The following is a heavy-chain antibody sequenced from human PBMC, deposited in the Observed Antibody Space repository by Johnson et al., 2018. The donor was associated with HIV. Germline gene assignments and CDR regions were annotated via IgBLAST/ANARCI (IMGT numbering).Heavy chain of an antibody. V-gene: IGHV3-30-3*01. Sequence: QVQLVESGGGVVQPGRSLRLSCAASGFTFSSMHWDRQAPGKGLEWVAVISHDGSNKYYADSVKGRFTISRDNSKNTLYLQMNSLRAEDTAVYYCARAGSYYDSSGCPELASFLTDASDIWGQGTMVTVS. CDR3: ARAGSYYDSSGCPELASFLTDASDI. J-gene: IGHJ3*02. D-gene: IGHD3-22*01. CDR2: ISHDGSNK. CDR1: GFTFSS.